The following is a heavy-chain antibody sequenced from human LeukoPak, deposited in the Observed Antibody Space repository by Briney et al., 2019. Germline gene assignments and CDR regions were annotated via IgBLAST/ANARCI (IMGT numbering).Heavy chain of an antibody. Sequence: GGSLRLSCAASGFTLSSYWMHWVRQAPGKGLVWVSRINSDGSSTSYADSVKGRFTISRDNAKNTLYLQMNSLRAEDTAVYYCARDRSSSSRRFSAFDIWGQGTMVTVSS. V-gene: IGHV3-74*01. CDR3: ARDRSSSSRRFSAFDI. CDR2: INSDGSST. D-gene: IGHD6-6*01. J-gene: IGHJ3*02. CDR1: GFTLSSYW.